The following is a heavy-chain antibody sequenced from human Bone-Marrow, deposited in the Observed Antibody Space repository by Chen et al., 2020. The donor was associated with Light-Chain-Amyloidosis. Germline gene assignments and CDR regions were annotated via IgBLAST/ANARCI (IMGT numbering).Heavy chain of an antibody. CDR3: ARRSDGYNFDY. D-gene: IGHD2-21*01. CDR2: IYPDDSDA. J-gene: IGHJ4*02. CDR1: GYTFPNYW. Sequence: EVQLEQSGPEVKKPGESLKISCKGSGYTFPNYWIGWVRQMPGKGREWMGGIYPDDSDARYRPSFREQVTISPDNAITTAYLQWRSLKASDTAMYYCARRSDGYNFDYWGQGTLVTVSS. V-gene: IGHV5-51*01.